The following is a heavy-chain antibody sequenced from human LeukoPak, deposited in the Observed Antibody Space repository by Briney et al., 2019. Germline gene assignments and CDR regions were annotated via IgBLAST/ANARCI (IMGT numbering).Heavy chain of an antibody. V-gene: IGHV4-39*07. Sequence: SETLSLTCTVSGGSISSSSYYWGWIRQPPGKGLEWIGSIYYSGSTYYNPSLKSRVTISVDTSKNQFSLKLSSVTAADTAVYYCARSGYDGYYYYYYMDVWGKGTTVTISS. CDR3: ARSGYDGYYYYYYMDV. CDR1: GGSISSSSYY. D-gene: IGHD5-12*01. CDR2: IYYSGST. J-gene: IGHJ6*03.